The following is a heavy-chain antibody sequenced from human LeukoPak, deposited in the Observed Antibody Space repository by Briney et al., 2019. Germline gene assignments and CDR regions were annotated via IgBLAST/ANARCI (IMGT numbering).Heavy chain of an antibody. CDR3: ARAGVLWGDGYNSPY. J-gene: IGHJ4*02. CDR2: INPNSGGT. V-gene: IGHV1-2*02. Sequence: ASVKVSCKASGYTFTGYYMHWVRQAPGQGLEWMGWINPNSGGTNHAQKFQGRVTMTRDTSISTAYMELSRLRSDDTAVYYCARAGVLWGDGYNSPYWGQGTLVTVSS. D-gene: IGHD5-24*01. CDR1: GYTFTGYY.